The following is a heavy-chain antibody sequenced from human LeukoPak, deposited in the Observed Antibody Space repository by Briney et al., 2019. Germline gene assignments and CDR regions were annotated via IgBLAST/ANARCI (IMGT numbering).Heavy chain of an antibody. CDR1: GFTFSDYY. CDR2: ISSSGSTI. Sequence: SLRLSCAASGFTFSDYYMSWIRQAPGKGLEWVSYISSSGSTIYYADSVKGRFTISRDNAKNSLYLQMNSLRAEDTAVYYCARDKAEYCGGDCYPYYYYYMDVWGKGTTVTVSS. J-gene: IGHJ6*03. CDR3: ARDKAEYCGGDCYPYYYYYMDV. V-gene: IGHV3-11*04. D-gene: IGHD2-21*02.